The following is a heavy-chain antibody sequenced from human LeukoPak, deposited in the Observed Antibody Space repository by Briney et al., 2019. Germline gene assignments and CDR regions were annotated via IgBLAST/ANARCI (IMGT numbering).Heavy chain of an antibody. J-gene: IGHJ4*02. V-gene: IGHV1-2*02. CDR3: ARDLRGDYVNPYDVGY. Sequence: SVTVSCKASGYTFTGYYMHWVRQATGQGLEWMGWINPLSGGTNYAQKFQGRVTMTRDTSISTAYMELSRLRSDDTAVYYCARDLRGDYVNPYDVGYWGQGTLVTVSS. CDR1: GYTFTGYY. CDR2: INPLSGGT. D-gene: IGHD4-17*01.